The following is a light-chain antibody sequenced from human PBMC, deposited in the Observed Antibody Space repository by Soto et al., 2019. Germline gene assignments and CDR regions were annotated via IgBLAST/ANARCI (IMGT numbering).Light chain of an antibody. J-gene: IGKJ4*01. CDR3: QQYDSWALT. CDR1: QSIRSN. CDR2: GAS. Sequence: EIVMTQSPATLSVSPGERVTLSCRASQSIRSNLAWYQQQPGQTPRLLIYGASTRATDIPARFSGSGSGTEFTLSVSSLQSEDSAVYYCQQYDSWALTFSGGIKVEIK. V-gene: IGKV3D-15*01.